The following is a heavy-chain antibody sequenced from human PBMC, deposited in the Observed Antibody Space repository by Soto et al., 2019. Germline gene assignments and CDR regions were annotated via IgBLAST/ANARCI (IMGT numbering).Heavy chain of an antibody. Sequence: QMQLVASGGGVVQPGRSLRLSCAASGFTFRSYGIHWVRQAPGKGLEWVALIWFDGSKKYYVDSVRGRFAVSRDNSKNTLYLQMNRLRVEDTAVYYCARDRLVPYGYGMDVWGQGTTVTVSS. V-gene: IGHV3-33*01. D-gene: IGHD2-2*01. CDR1: GFTFRSYG. CDR2: IWFDGSKK. J-gene: IGHJ6*02. CDR3: ARDRLVPYGYGMDV.